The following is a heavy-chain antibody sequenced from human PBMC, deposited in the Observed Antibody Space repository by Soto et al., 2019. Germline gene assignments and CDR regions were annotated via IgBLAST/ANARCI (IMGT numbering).Heavy chain of an antibody. D-gene: IGHD4-17*01. V-gene: IGHV3-21*01. J-gene: IGHJ6*02. CDR3: ARDRTTPFMYYYYGMDV. CDR2: ISSSSSYI. Sequence: GGSLRLSCAASGFTFSSYSMNWVRQAPGKGLEWVSSISSSSSYIYYADSVKGRFTISRDNAKNSLYLQMNSLRAEDTAVYYCARDRTTPFMYYYYGMDVWGQGTTVTVSS. CDR1: GFTFSSYS.